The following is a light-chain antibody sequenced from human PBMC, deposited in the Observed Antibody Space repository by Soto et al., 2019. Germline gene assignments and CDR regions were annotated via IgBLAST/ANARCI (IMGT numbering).Light chain of an antibody. CDR1: QSVNNN. Sequence: EIVMTQSPATLSVFPGERATLSCRASQSVNNNLAWYQQKPGQAPRLLIHGVSTRATGIPARFSGSGSGTDFTLTISRLEPEDFAVYYCQQYGRSITFGQGTRLEIK. V-gene: IGKV3-15*01. CDR3: QQYGRSIT. J-gene: IGKJ5*01. CDR2: GVS.